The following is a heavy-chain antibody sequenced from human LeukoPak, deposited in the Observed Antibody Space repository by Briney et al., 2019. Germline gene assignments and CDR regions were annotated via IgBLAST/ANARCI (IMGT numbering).Heavy chain of an antibody. CDR1: GGSISSGSYC. CDR2: IYTSGST. CDR3: ARGHPNYYVSFDI. J-gene: IGHJ3*02. D-gene: IGHD3-22*01. Sequence: SETLSLTCTVSGGSISSGSYCWSWIRQPAGKGLEWIGRIYTSGSTNYNPSLKSRVTISVDTSKNQFSLKLSSVTAADTAVYYRARGHPNYYVSFDIWGQGTMVTVSS. V-gene: IGHV4-61*02.